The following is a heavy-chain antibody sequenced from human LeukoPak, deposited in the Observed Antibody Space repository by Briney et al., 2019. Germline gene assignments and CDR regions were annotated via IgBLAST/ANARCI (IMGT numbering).Heavy chain of an antibody. CDR3: AKDRGQSFEI. Sequence: LPGGSLRLSCAASGFTFSNYAMSWVRQAPGKGLEWVSAISGSGDSTYYADSVKGRFAISRDNSKNTLYLQMNSLRVEDTAVYYCAKDRGQSFEIWGQGTMATVSP. V-gene: IGHV3-23*01. CDR1: GFTFSNYA. J-gene: IGHJ3*02. CDR2: ISGSGDST. D-gene: IGHD3-10*01.